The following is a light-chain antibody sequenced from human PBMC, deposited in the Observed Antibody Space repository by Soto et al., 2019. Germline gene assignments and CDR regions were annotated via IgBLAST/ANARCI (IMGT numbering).Light chain of an antibody. CDR1: GSDVGAYNL. J-gene: IGLJ1*01. CDR2: GVN. Sequence: QSVLTQPASVSGSPGQSITISCAGTGSDVGAYNLVSWYQQHPGKAPKLIICGVNTRPSGISNRFSGSKSGDTASLTISGLQAEDEADCFCCSYAGTVAYVFGTGTKVTVL. V-gene: IGLV2-23*02. CDR3: CSYAGTVAYV.